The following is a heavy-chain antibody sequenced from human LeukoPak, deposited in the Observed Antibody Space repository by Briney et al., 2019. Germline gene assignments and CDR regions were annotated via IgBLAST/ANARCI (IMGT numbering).Heavy chain of an antibody. Sequence: GGSLRLSCAASGFTFSSYAMTWVRQAPGKGLEWVSAISGSGGSTYYADSVKGRFTISRDNSKNTLFLQMNSLRAEDTAVYYCARASYGSGAIYYYYYMDVWGKGTTVTISS. CDR3: ARASYGSGAIYYYYYMDV. V-gene: IGHV3-23*01. CDR1: GFTFSSYA. J-gene: IGHJ6*03. D-gene: IGHD3-10*01. CDR2: ISGSGGST.